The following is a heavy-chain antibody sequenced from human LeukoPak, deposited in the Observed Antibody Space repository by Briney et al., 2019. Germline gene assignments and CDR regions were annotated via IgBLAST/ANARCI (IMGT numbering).Heavy chain of an antibody. CDR2: MNPDGSVR. Sequence: GGYLRVYCEAPVFSFTASWISSVRQTASPVLHFVANMNPDGSVRNYMDSVKGRFTISRDNAKKSLYLEISRLRADDTAVYYCARDPGYSSFDLWGQGTQVTVSS. J-gene: IGHJ4*02. CDR1: VFSFTASW. V-gene: IGHV3-7*01. D-gene: IGHD5-12*01. CDR3: ARDPGYSSFDL.